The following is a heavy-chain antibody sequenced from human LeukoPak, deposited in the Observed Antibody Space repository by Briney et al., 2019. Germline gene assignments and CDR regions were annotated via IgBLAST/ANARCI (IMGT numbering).Heavy chain of an antibody. V-gene: IGHV1-69*01. CDR2: IIPIFGTA. CDR1: GGTFSSYA. J-gene: IGHJ4*02. D-gene: IGHD1-1*01. CDR3: ARVGTTGTTPFDY. Sequence: SVKVSCKASGGTFSSYAISWVRQAPGQGLEWMGGIIPIFGTANYAQKFQGRVTITADESTSTASMELSSLRSEDTAVYYCARVGTTGTTPFDYWGQGTLVTVSS.